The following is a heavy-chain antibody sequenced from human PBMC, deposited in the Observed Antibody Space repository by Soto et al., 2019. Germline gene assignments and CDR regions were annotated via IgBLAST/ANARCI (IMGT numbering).Heavy chain of an antibody. CDR3: AHVVGVEQWLYRLDH. CDR1: GFSLTTTAVG. J-gene: IGHJ4*02. V-gene: IGHV2-5*02. CDR2: IYWDDDK. D-gene: IGHD6-19*01. Sequence: QITLKESGPSLVKPTQTLTLTCTFSGFSLTTTAVGVVWIRQPPGKALEWLALIYWDDDKHYRPSLRSRLTVTKDTAKNQVVLTLTNVDPADTCTFFCAHVVGVEQWLYRLDHWCQGTVVTVSS.